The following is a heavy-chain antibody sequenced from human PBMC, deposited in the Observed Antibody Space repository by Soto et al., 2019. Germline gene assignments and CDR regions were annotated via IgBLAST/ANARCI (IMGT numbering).Heavy chain of an antibody. J-gene: IGHJ5*02. CDR1: GYTFTSYG. D-gene: IGHD2-2*02. CDR2: ISAYNGNT. V-gene: IGHV1-18*01. CDR3: ARDLVVPAAIMRFDP. Sequence: ASVKVSCKASGYTFTSYGISWVRQAPGQGLEWMGWISAYNGNTNYAQKLQGRVTMTTDTSTSTAYMELRSLRSDDTAVYYCARDLVVPAAIMRFDPWGQGTLVTVSS.